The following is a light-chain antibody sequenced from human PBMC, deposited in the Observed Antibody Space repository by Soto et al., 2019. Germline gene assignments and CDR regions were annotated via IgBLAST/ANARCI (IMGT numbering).Light chain of an antibody. CDR1: QSISSY. J-gene: IGKJ2*01. V-gene: IGKV1-39*01. CDR2: AAS. CDR3: QQSYSTPGYT. Sequence: DIQMTQSPSSLSASVGDRVTITCRASQSISSYLNWYQQKPGKAPKLLIYAASSLQSGVPSRFSGSGSGTDFTLTISSLQPEDFATYYCQQSYSTPGYTFGPGTKLEIK.